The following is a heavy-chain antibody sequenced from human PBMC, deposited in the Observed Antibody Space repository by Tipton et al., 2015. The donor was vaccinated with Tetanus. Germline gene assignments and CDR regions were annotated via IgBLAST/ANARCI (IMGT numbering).Heavy chain of an antibody. CDR3: ARVGRGYFDY. CDR1: GFTFSSYS. J-gene: IGHJ4*02. Sequence: SLRLSCAASGFTFSSYSMNWVRQAPGKGLEWVSYVSSSSSTIYYADSVKGRFTISRDNAKNSLYLQMNSLRAEDTAVYYCARVGRGYFDYWGQGTLVTVSS. CDR2: VSSSSSTI. V-gene: IGHV3-48*01. D-gene: IGHD1-26*01.